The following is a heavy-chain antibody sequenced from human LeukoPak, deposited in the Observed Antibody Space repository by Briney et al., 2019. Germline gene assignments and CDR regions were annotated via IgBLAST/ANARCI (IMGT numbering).Heavy chain of an antibody. V-gene: IGHV1-69*04. CDR3: AREVVTTNRNWFDP. J-gene: IGHJ5*02. CDR2: IIPIFGIA. D-gene: IGHD4-11*01. CDR1: GGTFSSHA. Sequence: GASVKVSCKASGGTFSSHAISWVRQAPGQGVEWMGRIIPIFGIANYAQKFQGRVTITADKSTSTAYMELSSLRSEDTAVYYCAREVVTTNRNWFDPWGQGTLVTVSS.